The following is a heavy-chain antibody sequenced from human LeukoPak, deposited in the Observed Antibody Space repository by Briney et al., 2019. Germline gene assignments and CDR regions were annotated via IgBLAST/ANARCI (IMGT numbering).Heavy chain of an antibody. D-gene: IGHD5-18*01. CDR2: ISSSGSTI. V-gene: IGHV3-11*04. CDR1: GFTFSDYY. J-gene: IGHJ3*02. CDR3: ARDPAIDTAMVYDAFDI. Sequence: PGGSLRLSCAASGFTFSDYYMSWIRQAPGKGLEWVSYISSSGSTIYYADSVKGRFTISRDNAKNSLYLQMNSLRAEDTAVYYCARDPAIDTAMVYDAFDIWGQGTMVTVSS.